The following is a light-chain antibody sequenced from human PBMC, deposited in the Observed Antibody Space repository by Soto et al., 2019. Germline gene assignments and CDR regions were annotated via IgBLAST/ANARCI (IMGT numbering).Light chain of an antibody. CDR3: QQSSNWPPH. J-gene: IGKJ4*01. V-gene: IGKV3-11*01. Sequence: EIVLTQSPATLSLSPGERATLSCRASQSVSSYLAWYQQKPGQAPRLLIYDASNRATGIPARFSGSGSGTDFTLTISSLEHEVVAVYYCQQSSNWPPHFGGGTKVEIK. CDR2: DAS. CDR1: QSVSSY.